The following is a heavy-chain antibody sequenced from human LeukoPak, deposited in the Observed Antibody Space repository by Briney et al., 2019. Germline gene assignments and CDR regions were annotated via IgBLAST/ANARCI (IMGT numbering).Heavy chain of an antibody. D-gene: IGHD5-12*01. CDR3: ARGSGYDGFDY. J-gene: IGHJ4*02. V-gene: IGHV4-30-4*08. CDR1: GGSISSGDYY. Sequence: SETLSLTCTVSGGSISSGDYYWSWIRQPPGKGPEWIGYIYYSGSTYYNPSLKSRVTISGDTSKNQFSLKLSSVTAADTAVYYCARGSGYDGFDYWGQGTLVTVSS. CDR2: IYYSGST.